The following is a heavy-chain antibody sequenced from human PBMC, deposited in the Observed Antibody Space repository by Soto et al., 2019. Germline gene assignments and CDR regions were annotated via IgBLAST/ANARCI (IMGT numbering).Heavy chain of an antibody. D-gene: IGHD3-16*02. Sequence: QVQLQESGPGLVKPSETLSLTCTVSGGSISRYYWSWIRQPPGKGLEWIGYIYYSGSTNYNPSLKSRVTISVDTSKNQFSLKLSSVTAADTAVYYCARSLRQYYYYYYMDVWGKGTTVTVSS. CDR3: ARSLRQYYYYYYMDV. J-gene: IGHJ6*03. CDR2: IYYSGST. CDR1: GGSISRYY. V-gene: IGHV4-59*01.